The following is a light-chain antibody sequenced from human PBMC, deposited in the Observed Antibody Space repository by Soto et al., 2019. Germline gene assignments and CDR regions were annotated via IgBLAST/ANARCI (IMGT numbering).Light chain of an antibody. CDR3: SSYAGSNNLV. CDR2: EVS. V-gene: IGLV2-8*01. Sequence: QSALTQLPSASGSPGQSVTISCTGTSSDVGGYNYVSWYQQHPGKAPKLMIYEVSKRPSGVPDRFSGSKSGNTASLTVSGLQAEDEADYYCSSYAGSNNLVFGGGTKLTVL. J-gene: IGLJ2*01. CDR1: SSDVGGYNY.